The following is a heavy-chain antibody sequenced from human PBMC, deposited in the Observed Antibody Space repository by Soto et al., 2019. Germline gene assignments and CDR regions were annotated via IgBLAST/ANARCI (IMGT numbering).Heavy chain of an antibody. Sequence: SETLSLTCTVSGGSISSYYWSWIRQPPGKGLEWIGYIYYSGSTNYNPSLKSRVTISVDTSKNQFPLKLSPVTAADTAVYYGSRRGGVAAAIWGAWGQGSLVPVAS. CDR2: IYYSGST. D-gene: IGHD6-13*01. J-gene: IGHJ5*02. CDR3: SRRGGVAAAIWGA. CDR1: GGSISSYY. V-gene: IGHV4-59*08.